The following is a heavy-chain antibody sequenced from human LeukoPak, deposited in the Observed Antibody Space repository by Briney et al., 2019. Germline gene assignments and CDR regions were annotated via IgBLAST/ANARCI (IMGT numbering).Heavy chain of an antibody. D-gene: IGHD3-10*01. J-gene: IGHJ4*02. CDR2: INHRGST. Sequence: GSLRLSCAASGFTFSSYGMSWVRQPPGKGLEWIGEINHRGSTNYNPSLKSRVIISVDTSKNQFSLKLSSVTAADTAAYYCARRPMVRGLISLAYWGQGTLVTVSS. V-gene: IGHV4-34*01. CDR3: ARRPMVRGLISLAY. CDR1: GFTFSSYG.